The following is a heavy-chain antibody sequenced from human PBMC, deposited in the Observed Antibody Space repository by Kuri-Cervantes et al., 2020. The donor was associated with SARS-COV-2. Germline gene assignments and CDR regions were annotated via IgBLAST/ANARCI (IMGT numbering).Heavy chain of an antibody. CDR3: AKGDYCSSTSCYSYYYYYGMDV. V-gene: IGHV1-69*02. D-gene: IGHD2-2*01. J-gene: IGHJ6*02. CDR2: IIPILGIA. Sequence: SVKVSCKASGGTFSSYTISWVRQAPGQGLEWMGRIIPILGIANYAQKFQGRVTITADKSTSTAYMELSSLRAEDTAVYYCAKGDYCSSTSCYSYYYYYGMDVWGQGTTVTVSS. CDR1: GGTFSSYT.